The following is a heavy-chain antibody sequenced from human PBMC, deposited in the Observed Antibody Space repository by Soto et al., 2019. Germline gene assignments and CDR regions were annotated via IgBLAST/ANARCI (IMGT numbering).Heavy chain of an antibody. CDR2: INHSGST. Sequence: SETLSLTCAVYGGSFSGYYWSWIRQPPGKGLEWIGEINHSGSTNYNPSLKSRVTISVDTSKNQFSLKLSSVTAADTAVYYCARGLMKYRRRPGAFDIWGQGTMVT. CDR1: GGSFSGYY. J-gene: IGHJ3*02. D-gene: IGHD2-2*01. V-gene: IGHV4-34*01. CDR3: ARGLMKYRRRPGAFDI.